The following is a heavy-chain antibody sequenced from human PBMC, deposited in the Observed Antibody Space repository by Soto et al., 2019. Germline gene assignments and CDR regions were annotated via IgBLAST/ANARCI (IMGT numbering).Heavy chain of an antibody. CDR3: ARFTPSSTYAIDY. J-gene: IGHJ4*02. CDR2: ISYDGSNK. Sequence: GGSLRLSCAASGFTFSSYAMHWVRQAPGKGLEWLGVISYDGSNKYYADFVKGRFTISRDNSKNTLYLQMNSLRAEDTAVYYCARFTPSSTYAIDYWGQGTLVTVSS. D-gene: IGHD2-2*01. V-gene: IGHV3-30-3*01. CDR1: GFTFSSYA.